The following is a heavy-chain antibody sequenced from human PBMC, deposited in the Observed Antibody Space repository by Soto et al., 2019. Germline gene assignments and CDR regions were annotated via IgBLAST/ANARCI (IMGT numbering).Heavy chain of an antibody. CDR1: GFTFSSYA. CDR3: AKDLTELRRGWAPNWFDP. CDR2: ISYDGSNK. J-gene: IGHJ5*02. V-gene: IGHV3-30-3*01. D-gene: IGHD1-1*01. Sequence: GGSLRLSCAASGFTFSSYAMHWVRQAPGKGLEWVAVISYDGSNKYYADSVKGRFTISGDNSKNTLYLQMNSLRAEDTAVYYCAKDLTELRRGWAPNWFDPWGQGTLVTVSS.